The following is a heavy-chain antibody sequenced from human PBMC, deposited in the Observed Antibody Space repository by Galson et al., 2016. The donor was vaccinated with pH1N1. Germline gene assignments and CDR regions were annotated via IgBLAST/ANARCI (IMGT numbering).Heavy chain of an antibody. CDR3: ARQNLPAGREDVYYFDY. CDR2: IYYSGST. Sequence: SETLSLTCTVSGGSISSSTYYWGWIRQPPGKGLEWIGSIYYSGSTYYNPSLKSQVTISADMSKNQFSLKLSSVTAADTAVHYCARQNLPAGREDVYYFDYWGQGTLVTVSS. J-gene: IGHJ4*02. CDR1: GGSISSSTYY. V-gene: IGHV4-39*01.